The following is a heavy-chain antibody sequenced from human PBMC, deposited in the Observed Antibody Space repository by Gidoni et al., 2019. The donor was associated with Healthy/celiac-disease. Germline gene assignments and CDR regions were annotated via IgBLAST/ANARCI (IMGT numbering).Heavy chain of an antibody. CDR1: GFTFSNYW. CDR3: ANWCDEAVDDGDY. J-gene: IGHJ4*02. CDR2: IKRDGSEK. Sequence: EVQLVESVGGLVQPGGSLRLSCAASGFTFSNYWLSWVRKAPGKGLVWVARIKRDGSEKDDVDSVKCRFTSARDNARNSLYLQRNSLRAEDTDVYYCANWCDEAVDDGDYWGQGTLVTVSS. D-gene: IGHD6-19*01. V-gene: IGHV3-7*01.